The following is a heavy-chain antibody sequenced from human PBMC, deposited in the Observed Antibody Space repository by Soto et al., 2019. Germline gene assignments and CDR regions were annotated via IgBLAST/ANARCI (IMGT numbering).Heavy chain of an antibody. CDR3: ARDLTALGGMDV. CDR2: IWYDGSNK. Sequence: PGGSLRLSCAASGFTFSSYGMHWVRQAPGKGLEWVAVIWYDGSNKYYADSVKGRFTISRDNSKNTLYLQMNSLRAEDTAVYYCARDLTALGGMDVWGQGTTVTVSS. D-gene: IGHD7-27*01. CDR1: GFTFSSYG. V-gene: IGHV3-33*08. J-gene: IGHJ6*02.